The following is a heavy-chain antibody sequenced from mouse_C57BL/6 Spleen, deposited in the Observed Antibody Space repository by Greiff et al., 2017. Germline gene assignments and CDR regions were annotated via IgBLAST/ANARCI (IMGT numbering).Heavy chain of an antibody. CDR2: IDPSDSYT. Sequence: QVQLQQPGAELVMPGASVKLSCKASGYTFTSYWMHWVKQRPGQGLEWIGEIDPSDSYTNYNQKFKGKSTLTVDKSSSTAYMQLSSLTSEDSAVYYFARKGSYDGSSYAMDYWGQGTSVTVSS. J-gene: IGHJ4*01. V-gene: IGHV1-69*01. CDR3: ARKGSYDGSSYAMDY. D-gene: IGHD1-1*01. CDR1: GYTFTSYW.